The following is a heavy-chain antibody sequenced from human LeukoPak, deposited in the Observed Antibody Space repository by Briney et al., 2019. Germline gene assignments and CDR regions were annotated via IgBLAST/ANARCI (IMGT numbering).Heavy chain of an antibody. Sequence: SETLSLTCTVSGGSITSTNYYWGWIRQPPGKGLEWIGSIYYSGSTYYNPSLKSRVTISVDTSKNQFSLKLSSVTAADTAVYYCARVGRNGANSGSLNWGQGTLVTVSS. D-gene: IGHD1-26*01. CDR3: ARVGRNGANSGSLN. V-gene: IGHV4-39*07. CDR2: IYYSGST. J-gene: IGHJ4*02. CDR1: GGSITSTNYY.